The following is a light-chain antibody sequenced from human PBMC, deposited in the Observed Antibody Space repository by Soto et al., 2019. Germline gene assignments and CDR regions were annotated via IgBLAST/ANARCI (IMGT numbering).Light chain of an antibody. V-gene: IGKV3-15*01. CDR2: AAS. CDR3: QQYNQGIT. J-gene: IGKJ5*01. Sequence: EIVMTHSPATLSVSPGERAILSCRASQSISINVAWYQQKPGQAPRLLIYAASNRATGVPARFSGSWSGTEFTLTISSLQSEDFAVYYCQQYNQGITFGQGTRLEIK. CDR1: QSISIN.